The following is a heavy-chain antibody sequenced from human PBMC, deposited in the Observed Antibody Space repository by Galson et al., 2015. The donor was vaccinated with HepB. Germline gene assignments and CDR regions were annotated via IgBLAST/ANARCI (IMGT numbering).Heavy chain of an antibody. CDR3: ARDHISDYYDGLGLGAFDI. CDR1: GFTFSSYA. J-gene: IGHJ3*02. Sequence: PRLSCAASGFTFSSYAMHWVRQAPGKGLEWVAVISYDGSNKYYADSVKGRFTISRDNSKNTLYLQMNSLRAEDTAVYYCARDHISDYYDGLGLGAFDIWGQGTMVTVSS. CDR2: ISYDGSNK. D-gene: IGHD3-22*01. V-gene: IGHV3-30-3*01.